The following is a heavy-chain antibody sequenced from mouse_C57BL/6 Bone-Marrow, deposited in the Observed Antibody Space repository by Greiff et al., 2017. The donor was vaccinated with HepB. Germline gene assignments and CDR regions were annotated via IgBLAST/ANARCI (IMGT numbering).Heavy chain of an antibody. CDR3: ARSPYPPYYFDY. J-gene: IGHJ2*01. Sequence: QVQLQQPGAELVKPGASVKMSCKASGYTFTSYWITWVKQRPGQGLEWIGDIYPGSGSTNYNEKFKSKATLTVDTPSSTAYMQLSSLTSEDSAVYYCARSPYPPYYFDYWGQGTTLTVSS. V-gene: IGHV1-55*01. CDR1: GYTFTSYW. CDR2: IYPGSGST.